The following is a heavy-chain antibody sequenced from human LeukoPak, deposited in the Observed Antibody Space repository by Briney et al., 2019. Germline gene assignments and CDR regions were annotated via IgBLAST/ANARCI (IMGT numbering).Heavy chain of an antibody. J-gene: IGHJ4*02. D-gene: IGHD4-17*01. CDR1: GFTFNSYA. CDR3: AKGAMATVTYFDY. CDR2: LSGSGGDT. Sequence: GGSLRLSCATYGFTFNSYAMSWVRQAPGKGLEWVSGLSGSGGDTDYADSVKGRFTISRDNSRNTLYLQMNSLRREDTAVYYCAKGAMATVTYFDYWGQGSLVTVSS. V-gene: IGHV3-23*01.